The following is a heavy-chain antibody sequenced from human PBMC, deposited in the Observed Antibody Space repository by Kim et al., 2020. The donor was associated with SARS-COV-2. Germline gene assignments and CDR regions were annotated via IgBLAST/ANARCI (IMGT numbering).Heavy chain of an antibody. V-gene: IGHV1-2*06. CDR2: INPNSGGT. Sequence: ASLKVSCKASGYTFTGYYMHWVRQAPGQGLEWMGRINPNSGGTNYAQKFQGRVTMTRDTSISTAYMELSRLRSDDTAVYYCARRITMVRGVINAGLFWFDPWGQGTLVTVSS. D-gene: IGHD3-10*01. CDR1: GYTFTGYY. CDR3: ARRITMVRGVINAGLFWFDP. J-gene: IGHJ5*02.